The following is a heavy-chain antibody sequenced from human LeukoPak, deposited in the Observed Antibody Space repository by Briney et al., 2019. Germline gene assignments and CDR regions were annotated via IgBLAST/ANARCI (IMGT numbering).Heavy chain of an antibody. CDR2: IRNDGGET. Sequence: GGSLRLSCAASGFTFSNYGMHWVRQAPGEGLEWVSRIRNDGGETNYADSVKGRFTISRDNAKNTLFLQMNSLRAEDTAVYYCSRVRASFAYWGQGTLVTVAS. V-gene: IGHV3-74*01. CDR3: SRVRASFAY. D-gene: IGHD3-10*01. J-gene: IGHJ4*02. CDR1: GFTFSNYG.